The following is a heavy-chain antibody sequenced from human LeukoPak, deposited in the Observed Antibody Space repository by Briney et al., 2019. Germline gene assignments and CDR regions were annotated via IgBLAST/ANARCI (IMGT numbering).Heavy chain of an antibody. CDR3: AKDLEYYDILTCFDY. Sequence: PGGSLRLSCAASGFTFSSYAMSWVRQAPGKGLEWVSAISGSGGSTYYADSVKGRFTISRDNSKNTLYLQMSSLRAEDTAVYYCAKDLEYYDILTCFDYWGQGTLVTASS. V-gene: IGHV3-23*01. CDR2: ISGSGGST. D-gene: IGHD3-9*01. J-gene: IGHJ4*02. CDR1: GFTFSSYA.